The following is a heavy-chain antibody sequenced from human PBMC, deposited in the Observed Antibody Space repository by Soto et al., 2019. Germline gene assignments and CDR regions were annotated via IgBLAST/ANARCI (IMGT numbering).Heavy chain of an antibody. Sequence: GGSLRLSCAASGFTSSNAWMNWVRQAPGKGLEWVGRIKSKTDGGTTDYAAPVKGRFTISRDDSKNTLYLQMNSLKTEDTAVYYCNRDIVVVPAAPDYYYGMDVWGQGTTVTVSS. CDR3: NRDIVVVPAAPDYYYGMDV. V-gene: IGHV3-15*07. CDR1: GFTSSNAW. D-gene: IGHD2-2*01. CDR2: IKSKTDGGTT. J-gene: IGHJ6*02.